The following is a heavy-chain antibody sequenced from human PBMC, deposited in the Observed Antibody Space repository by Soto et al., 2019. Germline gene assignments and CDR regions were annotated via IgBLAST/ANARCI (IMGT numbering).Heavy chain of an antibody. CDR3: ARMYYDSGTGNWFDP. J-gene: IGHJ5*02. CDR1: GYTFTSYG. CDR2: ISANNGNT. Sequence: ASVKVSCKASGYTFTSYGISWVRQAPGQGLEWMGWISANNGNTNYVQKLQGRVTMTTNTSTGTAYMELNSLRSDDTAVYYCARMYYDSGTGNWFDPWGKGTLVTVSS. V-gene: IGHV1-18*01. D-gene: IGHD3-10*01.